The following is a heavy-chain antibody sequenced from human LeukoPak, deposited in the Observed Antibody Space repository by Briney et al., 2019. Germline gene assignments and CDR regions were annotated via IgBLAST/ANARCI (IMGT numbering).Heavy chain of an antibody. V-gene: IGHV2-5*01. CDR3: AHRLAYYDSSGYPY. CDR2: IYWNDDK. Sequence: ESGPTLVKPTQTLTLTCTFSGFSLSTSGVGVGWIRQPPGKALEWLALIYWNDDKRYSPSLKSRLTITKDTSKNQVVLTMTNMDPVDTATYYCAHRLAYYDSSGYPYWGQGTLVTVSS. CDR1: GFSLSTSGVG. D-gene: IGHD3-22*01. J-gene: IGHJ4*02.